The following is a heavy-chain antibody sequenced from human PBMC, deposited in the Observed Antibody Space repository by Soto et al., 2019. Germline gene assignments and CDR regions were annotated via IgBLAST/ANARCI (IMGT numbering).Heavy chain of an antibody. D-gene: IGHD2-15*01. CDR1: GFTFSSYA. J-gene: IGHJ2*01. CDR2: ISGSGGST. Sequence: EVQLLESGGGLVQPGGSLRLSCAASGFTFSSYAMSWVRQAPGKGLEWVSAISGSGGSTYYADSVKGRFTISRDNSKNTLYLQMNSLRAEDTSVYYCAKVRGGYCSGGSCYPHFDLWGRGTLVTVSS. V-gene: IGHV3-23*01. CDR3: AKVRGGYCSGGSCYPHFDL.